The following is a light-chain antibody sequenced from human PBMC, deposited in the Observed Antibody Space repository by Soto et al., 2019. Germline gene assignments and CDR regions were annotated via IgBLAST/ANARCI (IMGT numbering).Light chain of an antibody. CDR2: SNN. V-gene: IGLV1-44*01. CDR3: TAWDDSLSGVL. CDR1: TSNVGSNP. Sequence: QSVLTQPPSASGTPGQSVTISCSGSTSNVGSNPVNSYQHVPGTAPKLLIYSNNQRPSGVPDRFSGSKSGTSASLAISGLQSDDETDYYCTAWDDSLSGVLFGGGTKVTVL. J-gene: IGLJ2*01.